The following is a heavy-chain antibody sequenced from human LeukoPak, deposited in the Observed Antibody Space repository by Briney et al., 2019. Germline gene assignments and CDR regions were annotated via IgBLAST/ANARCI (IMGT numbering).Heavy chain of an antibody. Sequence: GGSLRLSCAASGFTFSSYAMSWVRQAPGKGLEWVSAISGSGGSTYYADSVKGRFTISRDNSKNTLYLKMNSLRAEDTAVYYCAKVIAAAGTFDYWGQGTLVTVSS. V-gene: IGHV3-23*01. CDR2: ISGSGGST. J-gene: IGHJ4*02. CDR3: AKVIAAAGTFDY. D-gene: IGHD6-13*01. CDR1: GFTFSSYA.